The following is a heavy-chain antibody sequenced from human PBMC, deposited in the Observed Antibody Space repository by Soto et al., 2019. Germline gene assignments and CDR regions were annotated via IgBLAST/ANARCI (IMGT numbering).Heavy chain of an antibody. Sequence: SLRLSCAASGFTFSSYSMNWVRQAPGKGLEWVSSISSSSSYIYYADSVKGRFTISRDNAKNSLYLQMNSLRAEDTAVYYCARDSHRPFEFRAWFDPWGQGTLVTVSS. CDR1: GFTFSSYS. D-gene: IGHD2-21*01. CDR2: ISSSSSYI. V-gene: IGHV3-21*01. J-gene: IGHJ5*02. CDR3: ARDSHRPFEFRAWFDP.